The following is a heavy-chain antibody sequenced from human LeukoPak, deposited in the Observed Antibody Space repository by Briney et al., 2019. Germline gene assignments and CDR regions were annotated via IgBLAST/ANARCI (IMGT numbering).Heavy chain of an antibody. V-gene: IGHV3-7*01. Sequence: GGSLRLSCAASGISFASYWVTWVRQAPGKGLEWVANIGQDGTETVYVGSVKGRFTISRDNARKLLFLQMNSLRSDDTAVYYCAIPSSYDGSRYYHAYWGQGTLVSVSS. CDR2: IGQDGTET. CDR1: GISFASYW. D-gene: IGHD3-22*01. J-gene: IGHJ4*02. CDR3: AIPSSYDGSRYYHAY.